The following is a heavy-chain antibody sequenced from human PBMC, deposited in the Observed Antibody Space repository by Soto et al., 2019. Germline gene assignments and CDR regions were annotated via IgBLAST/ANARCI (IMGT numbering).Heavy chain of an antibody. CDR2: IKQDGTEK. Sequence: GGSLRLSCAASGFTFSNYWMSWVRQAPGKGLEWVANIKQDGTEKFYVDSVKGRFTIPRDNAKNSLYLQMNSLRAEDTAMYYCARDDFYDSSANDAFDIWGQGTMVTVSS. CDR3: ARDDFYDSSANDAFDI. D-gene: IGHD3-22*01. J-gene: IGHJ3*02. V-gene: IGHV3-7*05. CDR1: GFTFSNYW.